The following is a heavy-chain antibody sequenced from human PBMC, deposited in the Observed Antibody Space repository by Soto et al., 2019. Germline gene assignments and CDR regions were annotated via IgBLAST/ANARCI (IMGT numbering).Heavy chain of an antibody. CDR1: GFTFSNYW. D-gene: IGHD1-1*01. J-gene: IGHJ4*02. CDR2: IKEDGSVK. V-gene: IGHV3-7*01. Sequence: EVQLVESGGALVQPGGSLRLSCAASGFTFSNYWMGWVRQAPGKGLEWVANIKEDGSVKYYVDSVKGRFTISRDNAKNSVSLQMSSLRADDTAVYYCARDATRGGDFDCWGQGTLVTVSS. CDR3: ARDATRGGDFDC.